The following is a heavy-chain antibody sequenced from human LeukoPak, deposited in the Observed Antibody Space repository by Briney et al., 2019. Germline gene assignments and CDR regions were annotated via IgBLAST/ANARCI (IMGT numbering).Heavy chain of an antibody. CDR1: GFTFSSYA. CDR3: AKKYSSGWCFDY. Sequence: GGSLRLSCAASGFTFSSYAMSWVRQAPGKGLEWVSAISGSGGSTYYADSVKGRFTISRDNFKNTLYLQMNSLRAEDTAVYYCAKKYSSGWCFDYWGQGTLVTVSS. D-gene: IGHD6-19*01. J-gene: IGHJ4*02. V-gene: IGHV3-23*01. CDR2: ISGSGGST.